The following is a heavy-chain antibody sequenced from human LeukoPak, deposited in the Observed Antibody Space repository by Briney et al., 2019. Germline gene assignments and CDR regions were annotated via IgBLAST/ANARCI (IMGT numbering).Heavy chain of an antibody. Sequence: ASVKVSCKASGYTFTGYYMHWVRQAPGQGLEWMGWINPNSGGTNYAQKFQGRVTMTRDTSISTAYMELSRLRSDDTAVYYCARVLHAYCGGDCYSGGYFQHWGQGTLVTVPS. D-gene: IGHD2-21*02. J-gene: IGHJ1*01. CDR1: GYTFTGYY. V-gene: IGHV1-2*02. CDR2: INPNSGGT. CDR3: ARVLHAYCGGDCYSGGYFQH.